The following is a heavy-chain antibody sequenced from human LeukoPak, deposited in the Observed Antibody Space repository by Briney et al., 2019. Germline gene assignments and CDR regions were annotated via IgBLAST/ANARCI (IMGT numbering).Heavy chain of an antibody. CDR1: GYTFTSYY. CDR2: INPSGGST. V-gene: IGHV1-46*01. D-gene: IGHD3-16*01. J-gene: IGHJ4*02. Sequence: ASVKVSCKAFGYTFTSYYMHWVRQAPGQGLEWMGIINPSGGSTSYAQKFQGRVTMTRDTSISTAYMELSRLRSDDTAVYYCASPSRRGGYELDYWGQGTLVTVSS. CDR3: ASPSRRGGYELDY.